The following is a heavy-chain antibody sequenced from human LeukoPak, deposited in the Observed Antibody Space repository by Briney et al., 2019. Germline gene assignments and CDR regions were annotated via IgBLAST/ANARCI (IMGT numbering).Heavy chain of an antibody. D-gene: IGHD3-10*01. CDR2: INWNGGST. Sequence: GGSLRLSCAASGVTFDDYGMSWVRQAPGKGLEWVSGINWNGGSTGYADSVKGRFTISRDNAKNSLYLQMNSLRAEDTALYYCARERPCGSGNYPLYYFDYWGQGTLVTVSS. CDR3: ARERPCGSGNYPLYYFDY. V-gene: IGHV3-20*04. J-gene: IGHJ4*02. CDR1: GVTFDDYG.